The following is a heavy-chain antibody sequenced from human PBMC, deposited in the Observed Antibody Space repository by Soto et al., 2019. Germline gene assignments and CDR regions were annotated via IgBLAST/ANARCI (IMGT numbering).Heavy chain of an antibody. J-gene: IGHJ5*02. CDR2: IYFSGTT. V-gene: IGHV4-31*03. CDR3: ARRDRSGFSYWLDT. CDR1: GGSISSGDYY. Sequence: QVQLQESGPGLVKPSQTLSLTRTVSGGSISSGDYYWSWIRQHPGKGLEWIGTIYFSGTTYYNPSLKSRVTISVDTSKSQFSLKLSSVTAADTAVYYCARRDRSGFSYWLDTWGQGTLVTVSS. D-gene: IGHD3-22*01.